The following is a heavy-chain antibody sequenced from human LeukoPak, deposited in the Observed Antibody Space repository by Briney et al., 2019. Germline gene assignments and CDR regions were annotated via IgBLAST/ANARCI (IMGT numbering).Heavy chain of an antibody. CDR2: ISWNSGSI. CDR3: ARDLIAVAGTSNWFDP. CDR1: GFTFDDYA. V-gene: IGHV3-9*01. J-gene: IGHJ5*02. D-gene: IGHD6-19*01. Sequence: PGGSLRLSCAASGFTFDDYAMHWVRQAPGKGLEWVSGISWNSGSIGYADSVKGRFTISRDNAKNSLYLQMNSLRAEDTALYHCARDLIAVAGTSNWFDPWGQGTLVTVSS.